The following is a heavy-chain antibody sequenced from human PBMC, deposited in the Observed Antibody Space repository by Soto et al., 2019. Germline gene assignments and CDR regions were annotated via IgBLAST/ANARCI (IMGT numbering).Heavy chain of an antibody. CDR2: IGGSGVST. J-gene: IGHJ3*02. D-gene: IGHD2-8*02. Sequence: PGGSLRLSCAASGFTFTNYAMSWVRQAPGKGLEWVSAIGGSGVSTYYADSMKGRFTISRDNSKNTLYLQMNSLTAGDTAVYYCAKATATGGGAFDICGQGTMVTVSS. CDR1: GFTFTNYA. CDR3: AKATATGGGAFDI. V-gene: IGHV3-23*01.